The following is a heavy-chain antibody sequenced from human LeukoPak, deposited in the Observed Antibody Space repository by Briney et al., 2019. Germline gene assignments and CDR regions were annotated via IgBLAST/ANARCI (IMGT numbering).Heavy chain of an antibody. CDR3: ARIEMATNGDY. J-gene: IGHJ4*02. CDR2: IYYSGST. CDR1: GGSISSYY. V-gene: IGHV4-59*12. Sequence: SETLSLTCTVSGGSISSYYWSWIRQPPGKGLEWIGYIYYSGSTNYNPSLKSRVTISVDTSKNQFSLKLSSVTAADTAVYHCARIEMATNGDYWGQGTLVTVSS. D-gene: IGHD5-24*01.